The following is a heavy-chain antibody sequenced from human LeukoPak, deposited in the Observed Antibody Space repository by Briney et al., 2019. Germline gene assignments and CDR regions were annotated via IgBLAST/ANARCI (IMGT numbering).Heavy chain of an antibody. Sequence: GESLKISCKGSGYSFTSYWIGWVRQMPGKGLEWMGIIYPGDSDTRYSPSFQGQVTISADMSISTAYLQWSSLKASDTAMYYCAKLGAYSSSWYGFFDYWGQGTLVAVSS. CDR2: IYPGDSDT. V-gene: IGHV5-51*01. D-gene: IGHD6-13*01. CDR3: AKLGAYSSSWYGFFDY. CDR1: GYSFTSYW. J-gene: IGHJ4*02.